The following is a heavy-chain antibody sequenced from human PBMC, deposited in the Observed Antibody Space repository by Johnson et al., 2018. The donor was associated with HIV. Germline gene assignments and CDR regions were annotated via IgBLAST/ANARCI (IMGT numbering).Heavy chain of an antibody. CDR3: AREPPSRPGSGWYGNDAFDI. J-gene: IGHJ3*02. V-gene: IGHV3-74*01. Sequence: EVQLVESGGGLVQPGGSLRLSCAASGFTFSSYWMHWVRQAPGKGLVWVSRINSDGSSTSYADSVKGRFTISRDNAKNTLYLQMNSLRAEDTAVYYCAREPPSRPGSGWYGNDAFDIWGQGTMVTVSS. CDR2: INSDGSST. CDR1: GFTFSSYW. D-gene: IGHD6-19*01.